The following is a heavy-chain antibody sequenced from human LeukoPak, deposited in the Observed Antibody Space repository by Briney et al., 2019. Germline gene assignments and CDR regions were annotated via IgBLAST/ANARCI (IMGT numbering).Heavy chain of an antibody. CDR2: IYYSGST. J-gene: IGHJ4*02. V-gene: IGHV4-39*07. Sequence: PSETLSLTCTVSGGSISSGSYYWGWIRQPPGKGLEWIGSIYYSGSTYYKPSLKSRVTKSLDTSKNQFSLKLSSVTAADTAVYYCARAYSPPQWSPFDYWGQGTLVTVSS. D-gene: IGHD6-13*01. CDR1: GGSISSGSYY. CDR3: ARAYSPPQWSPFDY.